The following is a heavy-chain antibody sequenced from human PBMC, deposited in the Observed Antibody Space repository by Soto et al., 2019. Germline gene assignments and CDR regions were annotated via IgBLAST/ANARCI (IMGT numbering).Heavy chain of an antibody. V-gene: IGHV4-4*02. CDR3: ARGGYYFGSGSYYVTYGMDV. CDR2: IYHSGSN. CDR1: GGSISSSNS. D-gene: IGHD3-10*01. J-gene: IGHJ6*04. Sequence: QVQLQESGPGLVKPSGTLSLTCAVSGGSISSSNSWSWVRHPPGKGLEWIGEIYHSGSNNYNPSLQGRVTIAVNKAKNQFSLKLSSGSAADMAVYYCARGGYYFGSGSYYVTYGMDVWCDGTTVAVSS.